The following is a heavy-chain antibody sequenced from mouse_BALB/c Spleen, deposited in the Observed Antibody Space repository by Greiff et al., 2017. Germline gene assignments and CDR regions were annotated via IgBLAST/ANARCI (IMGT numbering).Heavy chain of an antibody. Sequence: EVKLVESGGGLVKPGGSLKLSCAASGFAFSSYDMSWVRQTPEKRLEWVAYISSGGGSTYYPDTVKGRFTISRDNAKNTLYLQMSSLKSEDTAMYYCARHDYGTFMDYWGQGTSVTVSS. D-gene: IGHD1-1*01. V-gene: IGHV5-12-1*01. J-gene: IGHJ4*01. CDR2: ISSGGGST. CDR1: GFAFSSYD. CDR3: ARHDYGTFMDY.